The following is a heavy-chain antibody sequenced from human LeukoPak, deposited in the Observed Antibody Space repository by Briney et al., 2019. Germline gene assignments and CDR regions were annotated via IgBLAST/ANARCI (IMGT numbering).Heavy chain of an antibody. D-gene: IGHD3-3*01. J-gene: IGHJ3*02. V-gene: IGHV3-74*01. Sequence: GGSLRLSCAASGFTFSSYWMHWVRQAPGKGLVWVSRINSDGSTTSYADSVKGRFTISRDNAKNTLYLQMNSLRAEDTAVYYCARDNLGWSGDAFDIWGQGTMVTVSS. CDR3: ARDNLGWSGDAFDI. CDR1: GFTFSSYW. CDR2: INSDGSTT.